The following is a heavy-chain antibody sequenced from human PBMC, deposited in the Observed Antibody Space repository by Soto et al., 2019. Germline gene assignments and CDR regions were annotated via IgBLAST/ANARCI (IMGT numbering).Heavy chain of an antibody. Sequence: QVQLQESGPGLVKPSETLSLTCTVSGGSIDGRNCAWIRQPPGKGLEWLGYVYYDGGSSYNPSVKSGLTLSMDTSKSQFSLQLRSVTAADTAVSYCVRQGIGNLHGLVDVWGRGTTVTVSS. J-gene: IGHJ6*02. CDR3: VRQGIGNLHGLVDV. CDR1: GGSIDGRN. CDR2: VYYDGGS. D-gene: IGHD3-10*01. V-gene: IGHV4-59*08.